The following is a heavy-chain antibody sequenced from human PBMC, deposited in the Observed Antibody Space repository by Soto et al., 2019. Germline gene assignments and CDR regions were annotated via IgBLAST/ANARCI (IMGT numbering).Heavy chain of an antibody. J-gene: IGHJ4*01. Sequence: EVQLVESGGGLVKPGGSLRLSCAASGFTFTNAWINWVRQAPGKGLEWVGRIKSKTDGGTTDYAEPVKGRFDISRDDSNNMAYLQMNSLKIEDTAIYYCTTDPYSTIIIVRFDYWGHGTLVTVSP. CDR1: GFTFTNAW. CDR3: TTDPYSTIIIVRFDY. D-gene: IGHD2-8*01. V-gene: IGHV3-15*07. CDR2: IKSKTDGGTT.